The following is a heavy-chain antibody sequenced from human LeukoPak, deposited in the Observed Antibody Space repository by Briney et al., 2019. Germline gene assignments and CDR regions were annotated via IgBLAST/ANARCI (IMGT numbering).Heavy chain of an antibody. Sequence: ASVKVSCKASGYTFTSYGISWVRQAPGQGLEWMGWINPNSGGTNYAQKFQGRVTMTRDTSISTAYMELSRLRSDDTAVYYCARDRGDSSSSGDYYYGMDVWGQGTTVTVSS. D-gene: IGHD6-6*01. V-gene: IGHV1-2*02. CDR1: GYTFTSYG. J-gene: IGHJ6*02. CDR2: INPNSGGT. CDR3: ARDRGDSSSSGDYYYGMDV.